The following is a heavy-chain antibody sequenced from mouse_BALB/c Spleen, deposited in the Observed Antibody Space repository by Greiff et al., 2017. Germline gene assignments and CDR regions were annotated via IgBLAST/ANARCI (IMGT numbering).Heavy chain of an antibody. Sequence: EVQLQESGPELVKPGASVKISCKASGYSFTGYFMNWVMQSPGKSLEWIGRINPYNGDTFYNQKFKGKATLTVDKSSTTAHMELRSLASEDSAVYYCARENYGSSSYAMDYWGQGTSVTVSS. CDR2: INPYNGDT. CDR3: ARENYGSSSYAMDY. V-gene: IGHV1-20*02. D-gene: IGHD1-1*01. J-gene: IGHJ4*01. CDR1: GYSFTGYF.